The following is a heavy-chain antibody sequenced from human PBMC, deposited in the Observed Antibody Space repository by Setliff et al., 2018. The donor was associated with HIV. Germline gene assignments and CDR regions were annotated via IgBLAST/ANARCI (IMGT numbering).Heavy chain of an antibody. D-gene: IGHD3-16*01. CDR3: ASGGGYDY. CDR2: ISSSGTTI. V-gene: IGHV3-48*03. CDR1: GFTFSSHE. J-gene: IGHJ4*02. Sequence: GGSLRLSCAASGFTFSSHEMNWVRQAPGKGLEWVSYISSSGTTIYYTDSVKGRFTISRDNAKSSLSLQMNSLRAEDTAVYYCASGGGYDYWGQGTLVTVSS.